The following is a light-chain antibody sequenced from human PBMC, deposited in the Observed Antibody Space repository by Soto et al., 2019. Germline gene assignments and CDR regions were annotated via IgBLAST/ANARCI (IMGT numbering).Light chain of an antibody. Sequence: EIGLTQSAATLSWSPGERATLSCRASQSVSSYLAWYKQKPGQSPRLLIYDASNRATGIPARFSGSGSGKDFTLTISSLEPEDFAVYYCQQHGSSFGGGTKVDIK. CDR3: QQHGSS. CDR2: DAS. V-gene: IGKV3-11*01. CDR1: QSVSSY. J-gene: IGKJ4*01.